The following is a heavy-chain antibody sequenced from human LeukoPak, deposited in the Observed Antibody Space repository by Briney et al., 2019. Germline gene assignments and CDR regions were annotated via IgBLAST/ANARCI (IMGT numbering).Heavy chain of an antibody. CDR2: INHSGST. CDR1: GGSFSGYY. D-gene: IGHD3-3*01. V-gene: IGHV4-34*01. J-gene: IGHJ3*02. CDR3: ARGRVGPEWLLKSLGAFDI. Sequence: SETLSLTCAVYGGSFSGYYWSWIRQPPGKGLEWIGEINHSGSTNYNPSLESRVTISVDTSKNQFSLKLSSVTAADTAVYYCARGRVGPEWLLKSLGAFDIWGQGTMVTVSS.